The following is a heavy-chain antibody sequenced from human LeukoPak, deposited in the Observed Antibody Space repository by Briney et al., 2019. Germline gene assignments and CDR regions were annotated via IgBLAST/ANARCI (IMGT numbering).Heavy chain of an antibody. CDR3: ARQRYNYGFDAFDI. Sequence: GESLKISCKGSGYSLTSYWIGCVRHMPGKGLEWMGIIYPGDSDTRYSPSFQVKVTMSADKSISTAYLQWSSLKASDTAMYYCARQRYNYGFDAFDIWGQGTMVNVSS. J-gene: IGHJ3*02. CDR1: GYSLTSYW. D-gene: IGHD5-18*01. CDR2: IYPGDSDT. V-gene: IGHV5-51*01.